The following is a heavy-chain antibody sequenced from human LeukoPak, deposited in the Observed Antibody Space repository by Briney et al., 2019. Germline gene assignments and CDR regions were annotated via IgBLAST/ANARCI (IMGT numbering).Heavy chain of an antibody. CDR3: ARCYDYVWGSYDY. CDR1: GFTFSSYE. J-gene: IGHJ4*02. V-gene: IGHV3-48*03. Sequence: PGGSLRLSCAASGFTFSSYEMNWVRQAPGKGLEWVSYIGSSGSTIYYADSVKGRFTISRDNAKNSLYLQMYSLRAEDTAVYYCARCYDYVWGSYDYWGQGTLVTVSS. CDR2: IGSSGSTI. D-gene: IGHD3-16*01.